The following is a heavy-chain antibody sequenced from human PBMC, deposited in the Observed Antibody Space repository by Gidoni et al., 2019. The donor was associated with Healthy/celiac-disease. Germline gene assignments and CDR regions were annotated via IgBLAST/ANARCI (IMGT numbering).Heavy chain of an antibody. Sequence: EVQLVESGGGLVKPGGSLRLSCAASGFPFSSYSMTWFRQAPGKGLEWVSSISSSSSYIYDADSVKGRFTISRDNAKNSLYLQMNSLRAEDTAVYYCARDGNVVVVAAPRGNYYYGMDVWGQGTTVTVSS. J-gene: IGHJ6*02. V-gene: IGHV3-21*01. CDR3: ARDGNVVVVAAPRGNYYYGMDV. CDR2: ISSSSSYI. CDR1: GFPFSSYS. D-gene: IGHD2-15*01.